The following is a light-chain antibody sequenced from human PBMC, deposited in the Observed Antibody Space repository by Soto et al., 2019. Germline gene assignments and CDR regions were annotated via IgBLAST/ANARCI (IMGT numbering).Light chain of an antibody. CDR3: QQSGSSPRA. Sequence: EIVLTQSPGTLSLSPGERATLSCRASQSVRNVYLAWYQQKPGQAPRLLIYDASNRATGIPDRFSGSGSGTDFTLTINRLEPEDFAVYYCQQSGSSPRAFRQGTKLEIK. CDR2: DAS. J-gene: IGKJ2*01. CDR1: QSVRNVY. V-gene: IGKV3-20*01.